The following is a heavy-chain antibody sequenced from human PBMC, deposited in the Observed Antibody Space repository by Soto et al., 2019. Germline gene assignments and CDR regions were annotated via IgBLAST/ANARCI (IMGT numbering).Heavy chain of an antibody. D-gene: IGHD5-12*01. CDR1: GYRFASYW. Sequence: SLKVSCRTSGYRFASYWIAWVSQMPVNVLLWMGIIFPSDSVTRYRPSFHCQVTISGVRSTSTLFLQFASRHASGTAVYFFARKDKTGYFYCFGNWGHHTLGTGPS. CDR3: ARKDKTGYFYCFGN. V-gene: IGHV5-51*01. J-gene: IGHJ1*01. CDR2: IFPSDSVT.